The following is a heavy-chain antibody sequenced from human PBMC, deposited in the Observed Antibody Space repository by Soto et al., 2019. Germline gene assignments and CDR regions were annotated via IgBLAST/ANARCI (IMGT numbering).Heavy chain of an antibody. Sequence: GGSLRLSCAASGATFSSYAMSWVRQAPGKGLEWDSAISGSGGSTYYADSVKGRFTIPRDNSKNTLYLQMNSLRAADTAVYSCATPGSYGSIAVAGLEYWGQGTLVTVSS. V-gene: IGHV3-23*01. J-gene: IGHJ4*02. CDR2: ISGSGGST. D-gene: IGHD6-19*01. CDR3: ATPGSYGSIAVAGLEY. CDR1: GATFSSYA.